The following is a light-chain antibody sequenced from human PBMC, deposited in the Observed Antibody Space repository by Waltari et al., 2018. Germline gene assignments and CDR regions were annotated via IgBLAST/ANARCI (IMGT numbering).Light chain of an antibody. J-gene: IGLJ3*02. CDR1: RSNIGNNA. CDR3: AAWDDSLDACV. CDR2: YDD. Sequence: QSVLTQPPSVSEAPRQRVTISCSGSRSNIGNNAVSWYQQLPGKAPKVLIFYDDQLPSGVSDRFSGSKSGTSASLAISGHQSEDEADYYCAAWDDSLDACVFGGGTKLTVL. V-gene: IGLV1-36*01.